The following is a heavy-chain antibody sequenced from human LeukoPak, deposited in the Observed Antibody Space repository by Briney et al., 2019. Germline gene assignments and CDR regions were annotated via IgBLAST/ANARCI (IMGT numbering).Heavy chain of an antibody. CDR2: IYYSGST. CDR3: ILGSGTPIYYYYYMDV. D-gene: IGHD3-10*01. CDR1: GGSIRSSSHY. J-gene: IGHJ6*03. V-gene: IGHV4-39*01. Sequence: SETLSLTCTVSGGSIRSSSHYWGWIRQPPGKGLEWIGSIYYSGSTYYNPSLKSRVTISVDTSKNQFSLKLSSVTAADTAVYYCILGSGTPIYYYYYMDVWGKGTTVTVSS.